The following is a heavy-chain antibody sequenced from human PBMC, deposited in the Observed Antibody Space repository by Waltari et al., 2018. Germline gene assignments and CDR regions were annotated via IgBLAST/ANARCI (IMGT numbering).Heavy chain of an antibody. CDR2: MNPNSGNT. J-gene: IGHJ5*02. Sequence: QVQLVQSGAEVKKPGASVKVSCKASGYTFTSYDINWVRQATGQGLEWMGWMNPNSGNTGYAKKFQGRVTITRNTSISTAYMELSSLRSEDTAVYYCARFWTTVSTNWFDPWGQGTLVTVSS. V-gene: IGHV1-8*03. CDR1: GYTFTSYD. D-gene: IGHD4-4*01. CDR3: ARFWTTVSTNWFDP.